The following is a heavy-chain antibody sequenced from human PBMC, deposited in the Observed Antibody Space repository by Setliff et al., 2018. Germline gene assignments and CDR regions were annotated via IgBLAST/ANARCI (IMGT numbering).Heavy chain of an antibody. V-gene: IGHV3-15*01. CDR1: GLTFKNAW. CDR3: TTGPRDSRNYMKWLDS. J-gene: IGHJ5*01. D-gene: IGHD4-4*01. Sequence: LRLSCSVSGLTFKNAWMTWVRQAPGKGPEWVGRIKSSREGETSDYGAPAKGRFTISRDDSKNMIYLQMNNLKSDDTGFYYCTTGPRDSRNYMKWLDSWGQGTLVTVSS. CDR2: IKSSREGETS.